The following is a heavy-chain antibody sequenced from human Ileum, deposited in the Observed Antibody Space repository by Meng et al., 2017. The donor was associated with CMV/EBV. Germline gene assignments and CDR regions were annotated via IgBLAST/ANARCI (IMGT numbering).Heavy chain of an antibody. CDR3: GRGDYDFPET. CDR1: GGSFNGYY. Sequence: LSITCAAYGGSFNGYYWAYLRQPPGKGLEWIGEINHSGNTYYNPSLKSRLSMSVDTSKNQFSLRLSSVTAADTAVYYCGRGDYDFPETWGQGTLVTVSS. V-gene: IGHV4-34*01. J-gene: IGHJ5*02. CDR2: INHSGNT. D-gene: IGHD3-3*01.